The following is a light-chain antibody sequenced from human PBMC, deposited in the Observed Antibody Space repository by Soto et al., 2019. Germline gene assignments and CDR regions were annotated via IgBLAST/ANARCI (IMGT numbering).Light chain of an antibody. CDR2: DAS. Sequence: EIVWTQSPATLSFSTGERATLACRASQSVSSYLAWYQQKPGQAPTLLIYDASNRATGIPARFSGSGSGTDFTLTMSSVEPEDFAVYYCQQRSDWPPLTLGGGTKVE. CDR1: QSVSSY. V-gene: IGKV3-11*01. CDR3: QQRSDWPPLT. J-gene: IGKJ4*01.